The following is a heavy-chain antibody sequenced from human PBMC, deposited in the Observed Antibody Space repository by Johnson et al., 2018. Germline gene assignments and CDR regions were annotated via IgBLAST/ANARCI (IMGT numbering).Heavy chain of an antibody. V-gene: IGHV1-8*01. CDR2: MNPNSGNT. CDR3: AKAKLYAFVI. CDR1: GYTFTSYD. D-gene: IGHD4/OR15-4a*01. J-gene: IGHJ3*02. Sequence: QVQLVQSGAEVKKPGASVKVSCKASGYTFTSYDINWVRQATGQGLEWMGWMNPNSGNTGYAQKFQGRVTRTRNTSISTDYRGLGSLRSEATAVDYFAKAKLYAFVIWGQGTMVTVSS.